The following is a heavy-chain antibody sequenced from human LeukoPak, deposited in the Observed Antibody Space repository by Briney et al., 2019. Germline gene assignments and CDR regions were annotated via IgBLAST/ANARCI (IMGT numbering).Heavy chain of an antibody. V-gene: IGHV4-34*01. CDR2: INHSGST. CDR3: ARGSLHYYYDSSGYFDY. CDR1: GGSFSGYY. J-gene: IGHJ4*02. Sequence: PSETLSLTCAVYGGSFSGYYWSWIRQPPGKGLEWIGEINHSGSTNYNPSLKRRVTISVDTSKNQFPLKLSSVTAADTAVYYCARGSLHYYYDSSGYFDYWGQGTLVTVSS. D-gene: IGHD3-22*01.